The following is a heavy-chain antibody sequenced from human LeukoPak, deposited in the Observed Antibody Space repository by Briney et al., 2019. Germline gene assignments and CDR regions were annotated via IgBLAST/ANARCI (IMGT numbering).Heavy chain of an antibody. V-gene: IGHV3-23*01. D-gene: IGHD2-15*01. J-gene: IGHJ4*02. CDR1: GFTFSMYW. CDR2: ISNNGGYT. CDR3: AKQLGYCSDGSCYFPY. Sequence: GGSLRLSCAVSGFTFSMYWMNWVRQAPGKGLEWVSAISNNGGYTYYADSVQGRFTISRDNSKSTLCLQMNSLRAEDTAVYYCAKQLGYCSDGSCYFPYWGQGTLVTVSS.